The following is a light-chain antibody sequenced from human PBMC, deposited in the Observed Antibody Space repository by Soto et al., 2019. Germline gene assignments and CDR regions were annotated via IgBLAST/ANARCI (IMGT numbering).Light chain of an antibody. CDR1: QSISSW. CDR3: QQYASYPIT. CDR2: DVS. J-gene: IGKJ5*01. V-gene: IGKV1-5*01. Sequence: DIPMTQSPSTLSGSVGDRVTITCRASQSISSWLAWYQQKPGKAPNLLIYDVSSLESGVPSRFSGSGSGTEFTLTISSLQPDDFATYYCQQYASYPITFGQGTRLEIK.